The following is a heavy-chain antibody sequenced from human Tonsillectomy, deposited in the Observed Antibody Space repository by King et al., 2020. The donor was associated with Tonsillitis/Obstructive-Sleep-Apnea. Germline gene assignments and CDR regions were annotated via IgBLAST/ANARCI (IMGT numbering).Heavy chain of an antibody. D-gene: IGHD2-2*01. CDR3: GTNAGDYYYYMDV. CDR2: INHSGST. CDR1: GGSFSGYY. V-gene: IGHV4-34*01. Sequence: VQLQQWGAGLLKPSETLSLTCGVYGGSFSGYYWSWIRQPPGKGLEWIGEINHSGSTDYNSSLKSRVTISRDTSKNQFSLSLTSVTAAETAVYYCGTNAGDYYYYMDVWGKGTTVTVSS. J-gene: IGHJ6*03.